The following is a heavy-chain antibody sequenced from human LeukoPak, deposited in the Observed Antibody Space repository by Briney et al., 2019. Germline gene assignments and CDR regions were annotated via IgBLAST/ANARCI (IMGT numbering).Heavy chain of an antibody. V-gene: IGHV1-2*02. CDR1: AYTFTGNY. D-gene: IGHD6-6*01. CDR2: INPNSGGT. J-gene: IGHJ5*02. CDR3: AISSSPNWFDP. Sequence: GASVKVSCKASAYTFTGNYMHWVRQAPGQGLEWMGWINPNSGGTNYAQKFQGRVTMTRDTSISTAYMELSRLRSDDTAVYYCAISSSPNWFDPWGRGTLVTVSS.